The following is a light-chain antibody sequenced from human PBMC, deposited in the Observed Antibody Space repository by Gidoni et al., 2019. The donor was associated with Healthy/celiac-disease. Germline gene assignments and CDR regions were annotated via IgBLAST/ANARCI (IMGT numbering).Light chain of an antibody. CDR1: QRISSW. J-gene: IGKJ2*04. Sequence: DIQMTQSPSTLSASVGDRVTITCRASQRISSWLAWYQQKPGKAPKLLIYKASSLESGVPSRFSGSGSGTEFTLTISSLQPDDFATYYCQQYNSYSALMCSFGQGTKLESK. CDR3: QQYNSYSALMCS. CDR2: KAS. V-gene: IGKV1-5*03.